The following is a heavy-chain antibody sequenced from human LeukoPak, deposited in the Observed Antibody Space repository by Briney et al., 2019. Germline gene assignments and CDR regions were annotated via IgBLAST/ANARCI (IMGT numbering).Heavy chain of an antibody. Sequence: GASVKVSCKASEYTFTGYYMHWVRQAPGQGLEWMGRINPNSGGTDYAQKFQGRVTMTRDTSISTAYMELSRLKSDDTAVYYCAREGGMTTVIYFDSRGQGTLVTVSS. CDR2: INPNSGGT. CDR1: EYTFTGYY. CDR3: AREGGMTTVIYFDS. D-gene: IGHD4-11*01. J-gene: IGHJ4*02. V-gene: IGHV1-2*06.